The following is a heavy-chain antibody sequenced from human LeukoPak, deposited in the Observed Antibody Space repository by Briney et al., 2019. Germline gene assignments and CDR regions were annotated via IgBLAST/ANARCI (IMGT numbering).Heavy chain of an antibody. CDR2: IKQDGSEK. CDR1: GFTFSSYW. CDR3: ARHYYDSSGYYYGTLDY. J-gene: IGHJ4*02. V-gene: IGHV3-7*01. D-gene: IGHD3-22*01. Sequence: GGSLRLSCVVSGFTFSSYWMSWVRQAPGKGLEWVANIKQDGSEKYYVDTVKGRFTISRDNAKNSLYLQMNSLRAEDTAVYYCARHYYDSSGYYYGTLDYWGQGTLVTVSS.